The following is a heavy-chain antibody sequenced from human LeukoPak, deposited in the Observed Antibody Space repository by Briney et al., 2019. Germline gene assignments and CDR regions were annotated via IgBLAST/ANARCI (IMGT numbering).Heavy chain of an antibody. CDR3: ARDPLRFLEWLFRPSGLDY. D-gene: IGHD3-3*01. CDR1: GGTFSSYA. J-gene: IGHJ4*02. V-gene: IGHV1-69*05. CDR2: IIPIFGTA. Sequence: ASVKVSCKASGGTFSSYAISWVRQAPGQGLEWMGGIIPIFGTANYAQKLQGRVTMTTDTSTSTAYMELRSLRSDDTAVYYCARDPLRFLEWLFRPSGLDYWGQGTLVTVSS.